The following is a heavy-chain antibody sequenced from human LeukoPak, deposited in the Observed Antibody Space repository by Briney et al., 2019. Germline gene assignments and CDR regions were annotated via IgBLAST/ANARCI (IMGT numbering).Heavy chain of an antibody. Sequence: QPGGPLRLSCAASGFTFSSYAMHWVRQAPGKGLEWVAVISYDGSNKYYADSVKGRFTISRDNSKNTLYLQMNSLRAEDTAVYYCARGPSYGLQYPGWFDPWGQGTLVTVSS. CDR1: GFTFSSYA. V-gene: IGHV3-30*04. CDR3: ARGPSYGLQYPGWFDP. CDR2: ISYDGSNK. D-gene: IGHD4-11*01. J-gene: IGHJ5*02.